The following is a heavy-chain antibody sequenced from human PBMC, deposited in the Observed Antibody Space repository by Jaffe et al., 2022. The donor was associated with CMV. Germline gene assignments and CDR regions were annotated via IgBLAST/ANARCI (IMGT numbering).Heavy chain of an antibody. Sequence: QLQLQESGPGLVKPSETLSLTCTVSGGSISSRSFYWGWIRQPPGKGPQWIGTIYNGGSTYYNPSLKSRVTISIDTSKNQLSLNLSSVTAADTAEYYCVRVSFSHGYGYYFDYWGQGTLVTVSS. D-gene: IGHD5-18*01. CDR2: IYNGGST. CDR1: GGSISSRSFY. J-gene: IGHJ4*02. V-gene: IGHV4-39*02. CDR3: VRVSFSHGYGYYFDY.